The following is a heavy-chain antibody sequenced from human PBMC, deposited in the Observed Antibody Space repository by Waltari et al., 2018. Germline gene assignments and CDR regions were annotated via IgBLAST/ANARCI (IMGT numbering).Heavy chain of an antibody. J-gene: IGHJ6*02. V-gene: IGHV1-24*01. D-gene: IGHD4-17*01. CDR1: GYTLTELS. CDR2: FVPEDGET. CDR3: ATAPTVTTGSYYYYGMDV. Sequence: QVQLVQSGAEVKKPGASVKVSCKVSGYTLTELSMHWVRQAPGKGLEWMGGFVPEDGETIYAQKFQGRVTMTEDTSTDTAYMELSSLRSEDTAVYYCATAPTVTTGSYYYYGMDVWGQGTTVTVSS.